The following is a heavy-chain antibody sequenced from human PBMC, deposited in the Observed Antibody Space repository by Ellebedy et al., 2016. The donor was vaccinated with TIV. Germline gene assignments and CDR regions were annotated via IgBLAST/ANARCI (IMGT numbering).Heavy chain of an antibody. Sequence: ASVKVSCRASGYTFTSFQMHWVRQAPGQGLEWMGIIHPSGGDTSYAQKFQGRVTMTRDTSTSTVHMELSSLRSEDTAVYYCARDHAIFGVVTRHYYYGMDVWGQGTTVTVSS. J-gene: IGHJ6*02. CDR1: GYTFTSFQ. V-gene: IGHV1-46*01. CDR2: IHPSGGDT. D-gene: IGHD3-3*01. CDR3: ARDHAIFGVVTRHYYYGMDV.